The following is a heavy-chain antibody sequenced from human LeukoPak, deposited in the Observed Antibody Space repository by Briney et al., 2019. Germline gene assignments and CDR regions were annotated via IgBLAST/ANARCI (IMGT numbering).Heavy chain of an antibody. J-gene: IGHJ4*02. CDR3: ARVAYSYFDY. CDR1: GFTFSSYG. CDR2: ISYDGSNK. D-gene: IGHD5-18*01. V-gene: IGHV3-30*03. Sequence: QAGGSLRLSCAASGFTFSSYGMHWVRQAPGKGLEWVAVISYDGSNKYYADSVKGRFTISRDNSKNTLYLQMNSLRAEDTAVYYCARVAYSYFDYWGQGTLVTVSS.